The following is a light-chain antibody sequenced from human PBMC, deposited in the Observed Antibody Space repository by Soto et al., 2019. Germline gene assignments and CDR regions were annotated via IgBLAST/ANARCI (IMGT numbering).Light chain of an antibody. V-gene: IGKV4-1*01. CDR3: QQYHSTLLWT. Sequence: DIVMTQSPDSLAVSLGERATINCKSSQSVLYSSNNKNYLAWYQQKPGQPPKLLIYWASTRESGVPDRFSGSGSGTDFTLTISSLQAEDVAVYYCQQYHSTLLWTFGQGTKVEIK. CDR2: WAS. CDR1: QSVLYSSNNKNY. J-gene: IGKJ1*01.